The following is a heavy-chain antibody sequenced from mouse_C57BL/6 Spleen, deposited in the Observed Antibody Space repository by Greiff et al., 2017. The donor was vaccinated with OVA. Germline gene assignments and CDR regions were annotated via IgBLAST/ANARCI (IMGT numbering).Heavy chain of an antibody. CDR1: GFTFSSYA. CDR3: ARGNSNYPYFDY. D-gene: IGHD2-5*01. V-gene: IGHV5-4*03. Sequence: EVMLVESGGGLVKPGGSLKLSCAASGFTFSSYAMSWVRQTPEKRLEWVATISDGGSYTYYPDNGKGRFTISRDNAKNNQYLQMSHLKSQDTAMYYCARGNSNYPYFDYWGQGTTLTVSS. CDR2: ISDGGSYT. J-gene: IGHJ2*01.